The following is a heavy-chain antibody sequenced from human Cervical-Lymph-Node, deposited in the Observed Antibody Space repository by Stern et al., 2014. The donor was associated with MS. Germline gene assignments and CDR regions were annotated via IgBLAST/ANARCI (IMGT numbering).Heavy chain of an antibody. CDR3: ARHGRDYGMDV. Sequence: MQLVQSGAEVKKPGESLKISCKASGYSFTTYWIAWVRQMPGKGPEWMGIIYPDDSDTRYSPSFHGQVTTSAVNAITTAYTQWRSLKASDTAMYYCARHGRDYGMDVWGQGTTVTVSS. V-gene: IGHV5-51*01. D-gene: IGHD1-26*01. CDR2: IYPDDSDT. J-gene: IGHJ6*02. CDR1: GYSFTTYW.